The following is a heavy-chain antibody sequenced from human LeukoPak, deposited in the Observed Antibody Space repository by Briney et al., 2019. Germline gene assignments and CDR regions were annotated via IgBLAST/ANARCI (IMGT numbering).Heavy chain of an antibody. CDR1: GGSISSYY. CDR3: ARFSWERPDTYYFDY. J-gene: IGHJ4*02. V-gene: IGHV4-59*12. D-gene: IGHD1-26*01. CDR2: IYYSGST. Sequence: SETLSLTCTVSGGSISSYYWSWIRQPPGKGLEWIGYIYYSGSTNYNPSLKSRVTISVDTSKNQFSLKLSSVTAADTAVYYCARFSWERPDTYYFDYWGQGTLVTVSS.